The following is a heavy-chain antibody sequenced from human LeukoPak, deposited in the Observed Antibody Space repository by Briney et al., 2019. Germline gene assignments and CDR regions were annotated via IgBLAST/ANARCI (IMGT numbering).Heavy chain of an antibody. CDR3: ARKPTIAAAPWYFDL. J-gene: IGHJ2*01. CDR1: GGTFSNYA. V-gene: IGHV1-69*13. D-gene: IGHD6-13*01. Sequence: SVKVSCKASGGTFSNYAITWVRQAPGQGLEWMGGIIPIFGTANYAQKFQGRVTITADETTSTAYMELSSLRSEDTAVYYCARKPTIAAAPWYFDLWGRGTLVTVSS. CDR2: IIPIFGTA.